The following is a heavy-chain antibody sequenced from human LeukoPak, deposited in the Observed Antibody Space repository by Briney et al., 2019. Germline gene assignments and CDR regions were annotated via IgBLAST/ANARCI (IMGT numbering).Heavy chain of an antibody. J-gene: IGHJ4*02. CDR1: GFTFTSYS. CDR3: ARLVVYSSGWYYFDY. Sequence: PGGSLRLSCAASGFTFTSYSMNWVRQAPGKGLEWVSSIISISSYIYYADSVKGRFTISRDNAKNSLYLQMNSLRAEDTAVYYCARLVVYSSGWYYFDYWGQGTLVTVSS. V-gene: IGHV3-21*01. CDR2: IISISSYI. D-gene: IGHD6-19*01.